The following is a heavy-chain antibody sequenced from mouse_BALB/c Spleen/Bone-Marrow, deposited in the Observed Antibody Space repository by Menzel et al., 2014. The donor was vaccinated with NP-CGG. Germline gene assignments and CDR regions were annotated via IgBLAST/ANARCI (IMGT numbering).Heavy chain of an antibody. CDR3: ARSGKVRNAMDY. D-gene: IGHD2-14*01. V-gene: IGHV1S137*01. Sequence: QVQLQQSGAKLVRPGVSVKISCKGSGYTFTDHAIHWVKRSPAKSLERIGVISGYYGDAIYNQKFKGKATMTVDKSSSTAYMELARLTSEYSAIYYCARSGKVRNAMDYWGQGTSVTVSS. J-gene: IGHJ4*01. CDR2: ISGYYGDA. CDR1: GYTFTDHA.